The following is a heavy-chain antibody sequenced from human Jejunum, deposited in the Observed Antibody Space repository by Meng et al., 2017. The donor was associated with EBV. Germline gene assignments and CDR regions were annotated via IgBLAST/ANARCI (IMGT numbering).Heavy chain of an antibody. J-gene: IGHJ5*02. V-gene: IGHV6-1*01. Sequence: QVQLRQSVPERLKPAHTLSLTCATSGYTFASNSVDWNWHRQSPTRGFEWLGRTYYRSKWYNEYAVPVQGRITITPATSTNQFSLQLNSVNPDVKSVYYCVRAGHRDWLDPWGQGTLVTVSS. CDR2: TYYRSKWYN. D-gene: IGHD1-14*01. CDR1: GYTFASNSVD. CDR3: VRAGHRDWLDP.